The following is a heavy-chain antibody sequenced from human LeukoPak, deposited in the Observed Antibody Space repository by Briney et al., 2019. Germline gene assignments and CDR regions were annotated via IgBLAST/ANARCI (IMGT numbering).Heavy chain of an antibody. CDR1: GGSISSYY. Sequence: SETLSLTCTVSGGSISSYYWSWIRQPPGKGLEWIGYIYYSGSTNYNPSLKSRVTISVDTSKNQFSLKLSSVTAADTAVYYCARDQPYYDFWSGPNHDAFDIWGQGTMVTVSS. V-gene: IGHV4-59*01. CDR3: ARDQPYYDFWSGPNHDAFDI. CDR2: IYYSGST. J-gene: IGHJ3*02. D-gene: IGHD3-3*01.